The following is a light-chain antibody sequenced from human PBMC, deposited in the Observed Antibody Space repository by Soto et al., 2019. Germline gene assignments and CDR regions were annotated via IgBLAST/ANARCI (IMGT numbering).Light chain of an antibody. CDR2: EVS. J-gene: IGLJ3*02. CDR1: SSDIGGSDY. CDR3: SSYVTSGTLV. Sequence: QSVLTQAASVSGSPGQSITISCTGTSSDIGGSDYVSWYQKHPVKAPKVIIYEVSDRPSGVSDRFSGSKSGNTASLTISGLQAEDEADYYCSSYVTSGTLVFGGGTKLTVL. V-gene: IGLV2-14*01.